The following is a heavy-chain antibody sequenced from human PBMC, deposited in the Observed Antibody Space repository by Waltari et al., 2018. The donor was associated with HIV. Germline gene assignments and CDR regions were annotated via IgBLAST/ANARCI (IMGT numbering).Heavy chain of an antibody. V-gene: IGHV1-2*06. J-gene: IGHJ4*02. CDR2: FDMKTGVT. D-gene: IGHD5-12*01. Sequence: QVQLVQSGAEVKTPGASVKVSCKTSGSGFNTYYIHWVRQAPGRGREWMGLFDMKTGVTSYAQAFQGRVTMAGDASISTASLELSSLTSDDTATYYCARDPQRKDGYNFDSWGQGTLVTVSS. CDR1: GSGFNTYY. CDR3: ARDPQRKDGYNFDS.